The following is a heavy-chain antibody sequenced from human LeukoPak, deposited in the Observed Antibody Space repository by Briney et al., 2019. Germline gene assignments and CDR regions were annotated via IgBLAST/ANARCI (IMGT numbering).Heavy chain of an antibody. CDR2: INHSGST. J-gene: IGHJ4*02. D-gene: IGHD3-22*01. Sequence: SETLSLTCTVSGGSISSSSYYWGWIRQPPGKGLEWIGEINHSGSTNYNPSLKSRVTISVDTSKNQFSLKLSSVTAADTAVYYCARRRGYYLQNFDYWGQGTLVTVSS. CDR1: GGSISSSSYY. V-gene: IGHV4-39*07. CDR3: ARRRGYYLQNFDY.